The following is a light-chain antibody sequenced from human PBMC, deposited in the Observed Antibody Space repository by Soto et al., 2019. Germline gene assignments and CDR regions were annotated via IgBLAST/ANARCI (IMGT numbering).Light chain of an antibody. CDR2: DAS. CDR1: QSVSSN. CDR3: QQYNNWGT. J-gene: IGKJ1*01. V-gene: IGKV3D-15*01. Sequence: EIVMTQSPATLSVSPGERATLSCRASQSVSSNLAWYQQKPGQAPRLLIYDASTRATGIPARFSGSGSGTDFTLTISSLQSEDFALYYCQQYNNWGTFGQGTKVEIK.